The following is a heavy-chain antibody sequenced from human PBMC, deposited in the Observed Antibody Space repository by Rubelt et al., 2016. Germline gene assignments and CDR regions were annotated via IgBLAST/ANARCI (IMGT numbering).Heavy chain of an antibody. CDR2: IMSKTDGGTT. J-gene: IGHJ4*02. D-gene: IGHD6-19*01. CDR1: GFSVSHGW. Sequence: EVHLAESGGGLVKPGGSLRLSCAASGFSVSHGWMHWVRQAPGKGLEWVGRIMSKTDGGTTDYAAPVKGSFTISRDDSTNTLYLQMNSLKTDDTGVYYCTTGIRWLPDYWGQGTLVTVSS. V-gene: IGHV3-15*07. CDR3: TTGIRWLPDY.